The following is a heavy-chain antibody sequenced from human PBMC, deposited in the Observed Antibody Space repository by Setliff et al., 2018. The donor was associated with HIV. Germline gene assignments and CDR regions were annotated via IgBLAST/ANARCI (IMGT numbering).Heavy chain of an antibody. CDR3: ARDYWIPGRWFDP. V-gene: IGHV4-4*02. J-gene: IGHJ5*02. CDR2: IDHSGTT. D-gene: IGHD2-15*01. CDR1: GASITSSKW. Sequence: SETLSLTCVVSGASITSSKWWSWVRQPPGKRPEWIGEIDHSGTTNYNPSLKSRVTISVDVSKNQFSLKLSSVTAADTAVYYCARDYWIPGRWFDPWGQGTLVTVSS.